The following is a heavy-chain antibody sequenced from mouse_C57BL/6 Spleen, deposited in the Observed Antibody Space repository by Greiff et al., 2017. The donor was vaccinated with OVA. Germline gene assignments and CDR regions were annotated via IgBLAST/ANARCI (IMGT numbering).Heavy chain of an antibody. D-gene: IGHD1-1*01. Sequence: VQLQESGPGLVAPSQSLSITCTVSGFSLTSYAISWVRQPPGKGLEWLGVIWTGGGTNYNSALKSRLSISKDNSKSQVFLKMNSLQTDDTARYYCASHYYGSSFWYFDVWGTGTTVTVSS. CDR1: GFSLTSYA. V-gene: IGHV2-9-1*01. CDR3: ASHYYGSSFWYFDV. CDR2: IWTGGGT. J-gene: IGHJ1*03.